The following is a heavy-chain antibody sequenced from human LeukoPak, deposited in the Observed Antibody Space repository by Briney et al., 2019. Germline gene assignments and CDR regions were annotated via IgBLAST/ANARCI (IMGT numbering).Heavy chain of an antibody. J-gene: IGHJ5*02. CDR2: INHSGST. Sequence: SETLSLTCAVYGGSFSGYYWSWIRQPPGKGLEWIGEINHSGSTNYNPSLKSRVTISVDTSKNQFSLKLSSVTAADTAVYYCARSRGLTMVRGCWFDPWGQGTLVTVSS. CDR3: ARSRGLTMVRGCWFDP. CDR1: GGSFSGYY. V-gene: IGHV4-34*01. D-gene: IGHD3-10*01.